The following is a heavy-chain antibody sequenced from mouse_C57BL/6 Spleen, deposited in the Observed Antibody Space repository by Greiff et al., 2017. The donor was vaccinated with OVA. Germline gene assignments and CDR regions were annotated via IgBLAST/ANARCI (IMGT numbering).Heavy chain of an antibody. Sequence: QVQLKESGPGLVQPSQSLSITCTVSGFSLTSYGVHWVRQSPGQGLEWLGVIWSGGSTDYNAALISRLSISKDNSKSQVFYKMNSRQADDTAIYYCARRSNYDYFDYWGQGTTLTVSS. CDR3: ARRSNYDYFDY. V-gene: IGHV2-2*01. D-gene: IGHD2-5*01. CDR2: IWSGGST. J-gene: IGHJ2*01. CDR1: GFSLTSYG.